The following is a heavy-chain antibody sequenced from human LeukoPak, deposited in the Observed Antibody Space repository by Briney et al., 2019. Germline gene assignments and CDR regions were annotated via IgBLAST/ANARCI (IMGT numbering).Heavy chain of an antibody. V-gene: IGHV3-48*04. J-gene: IGHJ4*02. D-gene: IGHD2-15*01. Sequence: GGSLRLSCAASGFTFSSYSLNWVRQAPGKGLEWVSYITSSSSSIYYADSVKGRFTISRDNAKNSLYLQMNSLRAEDTAMYYCARDYCSGGRCYSVDYWGQGTLVTGSS. CDR2: ITSSSSSI. CDR3: ARDYCSGGRCYSVDY. CDR1: GFTFSSYS.